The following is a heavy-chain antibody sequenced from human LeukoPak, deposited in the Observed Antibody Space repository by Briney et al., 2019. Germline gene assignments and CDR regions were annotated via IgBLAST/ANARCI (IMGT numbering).Heavy chain of an antibody. CDR3: ARDYGDYVGGYFDY. Sequence: SETLSLTCTVSGGSISSSSYYWGWIRQPPGKGLEWIGSIYYSGSTYYNPSLKSRVTISVDTSKNQFSLKLSSVTAADTAVYYCARDYGDYVGGYFDYWGQGTLVTVSS. J-gene: IGHJ4*02. D-gene: IGHD4-17*01. V-gene: IGHV4-39*07. CDR1: GGSISSSSYY. CDR2: IYYSGST.